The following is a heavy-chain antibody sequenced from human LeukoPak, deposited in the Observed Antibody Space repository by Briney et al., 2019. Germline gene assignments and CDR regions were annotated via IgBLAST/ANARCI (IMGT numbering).Heavy chain of an antibody. Sequence: PGGSLRLSCAASGFTFSSYWMSWVRQAPGKGLEWVAHIKQDGSEKYYVDSVKGRFTISRDNAKNSLYLQMNSLRAEDTAVYYCARESGSGSYSFDYWGQGTLVTVSS. D-gene: IGHD3-10*01. CDR2: IKQDGSEK. V-gene: IGHV3-7*03. CDR3: ARESGSGSYSFDY. J-gene: IGHJ4*02. CDR1: GFTFSSYW.